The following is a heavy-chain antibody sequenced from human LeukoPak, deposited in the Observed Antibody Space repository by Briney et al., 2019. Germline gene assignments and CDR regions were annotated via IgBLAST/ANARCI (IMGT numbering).Heavy chain of an antibody. V-gene: IGHV3-11*01. Sequence: PGGSLRLSCAASGFTFSDYYMSWIRQAPGKGLEWVSFISGSGSTIYYADSVKGRFTISRDNAKDSLYLQMNSLKTEDTAVYYCTTGGIVVVITNYYWGQGTLVTVSS. J-gene: IGHJ4*02. CDR2: ISGSGSTI. CDR3: TTGGIVVVITNYY. CDR1: GFTFSDYY. D-gene: IGHD3-22*01.